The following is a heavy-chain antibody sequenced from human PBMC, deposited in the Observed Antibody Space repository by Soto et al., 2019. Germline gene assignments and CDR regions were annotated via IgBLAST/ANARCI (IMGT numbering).Heavy chain of an antibody. CDR2: INWNGGST. Sequence: EVQLVESGGGVVRPRGSLRLSCAASGFTFDDYGMSWVRQAPGKGLEWVSGINWNGGSTGYADSVKGRFTISRDNAKNSLYLQMNSLRAEDTALYHCARDDEFYGSGRDYAFDIWGQGTMVTVSS. V-gene: IGHV3-20*01. CDR1: GFTFDDYG. D-gene: IGHD3-10*01. CDR3: ARDDEFYGSGRDYAFDI. J-gene: IGHJ3*02.